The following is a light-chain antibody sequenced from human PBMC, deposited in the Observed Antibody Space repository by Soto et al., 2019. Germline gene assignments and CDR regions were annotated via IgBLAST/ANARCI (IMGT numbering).Light chain of an antibody. J-gene: IGLJ1*01. CDR3: SSFTSSNTYV. Sequence: QSVLTQPASVSGSPGQSITISCTGTSSDVGGYNYVSWYQQHPGKAPKVMIYEDSTRPPGVSNRFSGSKSGNTASLTISGLQAEGEAEYYCSSFTSSNTYVFGTGTKVTVL. V-gene: IGLV2-14*01. CDR2: EDS. CDR1: SSDVGGYNY.